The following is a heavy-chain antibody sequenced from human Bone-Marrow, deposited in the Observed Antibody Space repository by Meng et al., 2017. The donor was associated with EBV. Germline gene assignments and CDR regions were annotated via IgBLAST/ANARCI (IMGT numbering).Heavy chain of an antibody. V-gene: IGHV1-8*01. Sequence: QVQPVQSGAEVKKPGASVKVSCKGSGYTVSSFDINWVRQATGQGLEWMGWMSPDSGKTGYAEKFQGRVTLTRDTSINTAYLELSSLTSEDTAVYYCARNLYGDGMRDYWGQGTLVTVSS. CDR1: GYTVSSFD. CDR2: MSPDSGKT. D-gene: IGHD2-21*02. J-gene: IGHJ4*02. CDR3: ARNLYGDGMRDY.